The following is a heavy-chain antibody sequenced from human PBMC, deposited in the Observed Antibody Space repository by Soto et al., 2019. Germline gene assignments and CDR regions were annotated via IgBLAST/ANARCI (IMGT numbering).Heavy chain of an antibody. CDR2: IYYDGSNE. J-gene: IGHJ4*02. CDR1: GFTFSNHG. V-gene: IGHV3-33*01. D-gene: IGHD1-26*01. Sequence: QVQLVESGGGVVQPGRSLRLSCAASGFTFSNHGMHWVRQAPGKGLEWVARIYYDGSNEYYADSVKGRFTISRDNSKNPGYLQMNSLRVEDTAVYYCARGRGSGSFYQLDYWGQGTLVTVSS. CDR3: ARGRGSGSFYQLDY.